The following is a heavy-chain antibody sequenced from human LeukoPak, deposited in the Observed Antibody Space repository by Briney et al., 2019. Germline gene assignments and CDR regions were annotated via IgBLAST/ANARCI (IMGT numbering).Heavy chain of an antibody. D-gene: IGHD3-16*02. CDR2: IIPIFGTA. Sequence: SVKVSCKASGGTFSSYAISWVRQAPGQGLEWMGGIIPIFGTANYAQKFQGRVTITADKSTSTVYMELSSLRSEDTAVYYCARDSLAFGGVIAAYFDYWGQGTLVTVSS. CDR3: ARDSLAFGGVIAAYFDY. CDR1: GGTFSSYA. J-gene: IGHJ4*02. V-gene: IGHV1-69*06.